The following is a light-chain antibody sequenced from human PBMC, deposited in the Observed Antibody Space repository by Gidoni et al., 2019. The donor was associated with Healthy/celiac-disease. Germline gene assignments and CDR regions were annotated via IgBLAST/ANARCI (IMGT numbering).Light chain of an antibody. V-gene: IGKV3-11*01. CDR2: DAS. CDR3: QQRSNWPPALT. Sequence: EIGLTQPPATLSFSPGERATPSCRASQSVSSYLAWYQQKPAQAPRLLIYDASNRSTGIPARFSGSGSGTDLTLTISSLEPEDFEVYYCQQRSNWPPALTFGGGTKVEIK. J-gene: IGKJ4*01. CDR1: QSVSSY.